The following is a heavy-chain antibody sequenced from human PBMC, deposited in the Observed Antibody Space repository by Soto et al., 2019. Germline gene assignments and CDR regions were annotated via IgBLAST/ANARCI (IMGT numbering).Heavy chain of an antibody. D-gene: IGHD1-7*01. CDR1: GVAISIFCYH. CDR2: TFHSGST. J-gene: IGHJ5*01. V-gene: IGHV4-31*03. CDR3: GRESGETWDYEAS. Sequence: TLSLTCNVCGVAISIFCYHWSWIRQYPGKGLEWIGHTFHSGSTNYNPSLKSRVTISVDTSKNQFSLKLSSVTAADSAVYHCGRESGETWDYEASWGHGTPVTVS.